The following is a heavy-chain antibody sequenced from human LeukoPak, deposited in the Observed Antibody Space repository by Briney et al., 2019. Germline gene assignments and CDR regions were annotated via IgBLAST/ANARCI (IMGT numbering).Heavy chain of an antibody. D-gene: IGHD2-2*01. CDR2: ISAYNGNT. CDR1: GYTFTSYG. V-gene: IGHV1-18*01. J-gene: IGHJ4*02. Sequence: ASVKVPCKASGYTFTSYGISWVRQAPGQGLEWMGWISAYNGNTNYAQKLQGRVTMTTDTSTSTAYMELRSLRSDDTAVYYCAREGYCSSTSCYWGGFDYWGQGTLVTVSS. CDR3: AREGYCSSTSCYWGGFDY.